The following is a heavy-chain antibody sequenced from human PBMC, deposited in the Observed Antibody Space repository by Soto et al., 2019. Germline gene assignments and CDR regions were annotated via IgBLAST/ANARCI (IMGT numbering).Heavy chain of an antibody. D-gene: IGHD3-22*01. J-gene: IGHJ3*02. V-gene: IGHV2-5*02. CDR2: IYWDDDK. Sequence: QITLKESGPTLVKPTQTLTLTCTFSGFSLSTSGVGVGWIRQPPGKALEWLALIYWDDDKRYSPSLKSRLTITKDTSKNQVVLTMTNMDPVDTATYYCAHTTAYTYYYDSSGSRAFDIWGQGTMVTVSS. CDR1: GFSLSTSGVG. CDR3: AHTTAYTYYYDSSGSRAFDI.